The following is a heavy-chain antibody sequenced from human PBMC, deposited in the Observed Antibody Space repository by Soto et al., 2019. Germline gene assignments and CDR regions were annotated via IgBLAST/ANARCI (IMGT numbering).Heavy chain of an antibody. J-gene: IGHJ6*02. CDR1: GYTFTSYV. D-gene: IGHD2-15*01. Sequence: ASVKVSCTASGYTFTSYVISWVRQAPGQGLDWMGWISAYNGNTKYAQDLQGRVTMTTDTSTSTAYMELRSLRSDDTAVYYCARFSGGSYNTYYFYYGMDVWGQGTTVTVS. CDR3: ARFSGGSYNTYYFYYGMDV. V-gene: IGHV1-18*04. CDR2: ISAYNGNT.